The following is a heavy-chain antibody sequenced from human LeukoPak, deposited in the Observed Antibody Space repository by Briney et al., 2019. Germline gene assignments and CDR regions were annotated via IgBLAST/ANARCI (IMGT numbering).Heavy chain of an antibody. CDR1: GGTFSSYA. J-gene: IGHJ4*02. V-gene: IGHV1-69*04. CDR2: IIPILGIA. D-gene: IGHD5-18*01. Sequence: SVKVSCKASGGTFSSYAISWVRQAPGQGLEWMGRIIPILGIANYAQKFQGRVTITADKSTSTAYMELSSLRSEDTAVYYCAKGLWLPPYFDHWGQGALVTVSS. CDR3: AKGLWLPPYFDH.